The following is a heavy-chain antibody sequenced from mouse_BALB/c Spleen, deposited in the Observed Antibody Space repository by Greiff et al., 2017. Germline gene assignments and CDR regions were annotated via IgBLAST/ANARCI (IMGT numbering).Heavy chain of an antibody. CDR3: AREGHYDYDCWFAY. D-gene: IGHD2-4*01. Sequence: QVQLQQSGAELVRPGVSVKISCKGSGYTFTDYAMHWVKQSHAKSLEWIGVISTYYGDASYNQKFKGKATMTVDKSSSTAYMELARLTSEDSAIYYCAREGHYDYDCWFAYWGQGTLVTVSA. J-gene: IGHJ3*01. V-gene: IGHV1S137*01. CDR1: GYTFTDYA. CDR2: ISTYYGDA.